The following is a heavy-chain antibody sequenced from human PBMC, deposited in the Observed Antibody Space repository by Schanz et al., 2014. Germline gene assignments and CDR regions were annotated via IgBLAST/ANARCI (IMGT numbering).Heavy chain of an antibody. CDR1: GYSFTPFP. CDR3: ARGGYSSGWYDRDIAHFDY. V-gene: IGHV1-3*01. J-gene: IGHJ4*02. Sequence: QVQLVQSWAEVKGPGASVKVSCKASGYSFTPFPIHWVRQAPGQRLEWMGWISPYNGNTNYAQKLQGRVTMTADTSTSTAYMELRSLRSDDTAVYYCARGGYSSGWYDRDIAHFDYWGQGTLVTVSS. D-gene: IGHD6-19*01. CDR2: ISPYNGNT.